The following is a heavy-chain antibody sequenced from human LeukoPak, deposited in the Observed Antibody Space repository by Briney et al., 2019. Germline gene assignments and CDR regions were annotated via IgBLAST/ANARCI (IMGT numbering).Heavy chain of an antibody. V-gene: IGHV5-51*01. D-gene: IGHD4-23*01. J-gene: IGHJ4*02. Sequence: GESLKNSCKGSGYSFTSYWIGWVRQMPGKGLEWVGIIYPGDSDTRYSPSFQGQVTISADKSISTAYLQWSSLKASDTAMYYCARLYDYGGNSVYFDYWGQGTLVTVSS. CDR2: IYPGDSDT. CDR1: GYSFTSYW. CDR3: ARLYDYGGNSVYFDY.